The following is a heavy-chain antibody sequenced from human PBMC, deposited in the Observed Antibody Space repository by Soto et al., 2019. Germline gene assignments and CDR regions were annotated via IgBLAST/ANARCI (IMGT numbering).Heavy chain of an antibody. CDR1: GGSISSYY. J-gene: IGHJ4*02. V-gene: IGHV4-59*12. CDR3: ARGLPGYCSGGSCYFDY. D-gene: IGHD2-15*01. Sequence: SETLSLTCTVSGGSISSYYWSWIRQPPGKGLEWIGYIYYSGSTNYNPSLKSRVTISVDTSKNQFSLKLSSVTAADTAVYYCARGLPGYCSGGSCYFDYWGQGTLVTVSS. CDR2: IYYSGST.